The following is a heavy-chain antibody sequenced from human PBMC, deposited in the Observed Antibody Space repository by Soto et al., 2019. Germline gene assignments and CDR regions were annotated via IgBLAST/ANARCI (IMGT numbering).Heavy chain of an antibody. CDR2: ISSSSSTI. CDR1: GFTFSSYS. V-gene: IGHV3-48*02. Sequence: GESLKTSCAASGFTFSSYSMNWVRQAPGKGLEWVSYISSSSSTIYYADSVKGRFTISRDNAKNSLYLQMNSLRDEDTAVYYCARDPYYYDSSGYYQPRLSFDYWGQGTLVTVSS. J-gene: IGHJ4*02. D-gene: IGHD3-22*01. CDR3: ARDPYYYDSSGYYQPRLSFDY.